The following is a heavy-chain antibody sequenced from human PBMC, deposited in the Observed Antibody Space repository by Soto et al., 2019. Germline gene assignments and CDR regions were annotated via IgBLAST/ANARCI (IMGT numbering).Heavy chain of an antibody. J-gene: IGHJ6*02. V-gene: IGHV3-30-3*01. CDR2: ISYDGSNK. Sequence: QVQLVESGGGVVQPGRSLRLSCAASGFTFSSYAMHWVRQAPGKGLEWVAVISYDGSNKYYADSVKGRFTISRDNSKNTLYLQMNSLRAEDTAVYYCARAFSSGWPAYYYGMDVWGQGTTVTVSS. CDR3: ARAFSSGWPAYYYGMDV. CDR1: GFTFSSYA. D-gene: IGHD6-19*01.